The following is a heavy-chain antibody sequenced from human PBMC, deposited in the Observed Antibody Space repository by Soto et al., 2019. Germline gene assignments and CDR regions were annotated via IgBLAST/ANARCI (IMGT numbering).Heavy chain of an antibody. Sequence: QLQLQESDPGLVKPSETLSLTCTVSGGSISSSSYYWGWIRQPPGKGLEWIGSIYYSGSTYYNPSLKSRVTISVDTSKNQFSLKLSSVTAADTAVYYCARKYSSSWYDYYYGMDVWGQGTTVTVSS. CDR3: ARKYSSSWYDYYYGMDV. CDR1: GGSISSSSYY. V-gene: IGHV4-39*01. D-gene: IGHD6-13*01. J-gene: IGHJ6*02. CDR2: IYYSGST.